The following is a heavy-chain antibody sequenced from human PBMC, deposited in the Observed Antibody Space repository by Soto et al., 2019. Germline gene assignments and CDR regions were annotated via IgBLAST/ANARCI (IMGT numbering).Heavy chain of an antibody. CDR3: AKDRVSHSSSWTVLGAYYFDY. CDR1: GFTFSSYA. J-gene: IGHJ4*02. V-gene: IGHV3-23*01. CDR2: ISVSGGST. D-gene: IGHD6-13*01. Sequence: EVQLLESGGGLVQPGGSLRLSCAASGFTFSSYAMSWVRQAPGKGLEWVSAISVSGGSTYYADTVKGRFTISRDNSMNTLYLQMNSLRAEDTAVYYCAKDRVSHSSSWTVLGAYYFDYWGQGSLVTVSS.